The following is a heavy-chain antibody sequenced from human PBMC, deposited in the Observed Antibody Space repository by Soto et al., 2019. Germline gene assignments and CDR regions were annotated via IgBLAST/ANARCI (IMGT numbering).Heavy chain of an antibody. D-gene: IGHD3-22*01. CDR3: ARLGGYFQALDS. CDR2: IYYSGST. V-gene: IGHV4-59*08. CDR1: GGSISSYY. Sequence: SETLSLTCTVSGGSISSYYWSWIRQPPGKGLEWIGYIYYSGSTNYNPSLKSRVTISVDTSKNQFSLKLTSVTAADTAVYYCARLGGYFQALDSWGQGTLVTVSS. J-gene: IGHJ4*02.